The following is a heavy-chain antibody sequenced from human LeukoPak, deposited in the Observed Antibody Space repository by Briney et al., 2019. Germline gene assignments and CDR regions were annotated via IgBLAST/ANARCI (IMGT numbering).Heavy chain of an antibody. CDR3: AKDLNPGIPNQTENDY. Sequence: GGSLRLSCAASGFTFSGYAMSWVRQAPGKGLEWVSAISGSGGSTYYADSVKGRFTISRDNSKNTLYLQMNSLRAEDTAVYYCAKDLNPGIPNQTENDYWGQGALVTVSS. V-gene: IGHV3-23*01. CDR2: ISGSGGST. CDR1: GFTFSGYA. J-gene: IGHJ4*02. D-gene: IGHD6-13*01.